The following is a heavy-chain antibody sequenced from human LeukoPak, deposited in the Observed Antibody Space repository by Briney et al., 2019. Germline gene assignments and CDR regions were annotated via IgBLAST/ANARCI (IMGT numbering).Heavy chain of an antibody. V-gene: IGHV3-23*01. CDR3: AKDRYSSGWYPDY. CDR1: GFTFSSYA. J-gene: IGHJ4*02. Sequence: GGSLRLSCAASGFTFSSYAMSWVRQAPGMGLEWVSGIGASGGSTYYPDSDKGRFTISRDNSKSTLYLQMNGLRAEDTAVHYCAKDRYSSGWYPDYWGQGTLVTVSS. CDR2: IGASGGST. D-gene: IGHD6-19*01.